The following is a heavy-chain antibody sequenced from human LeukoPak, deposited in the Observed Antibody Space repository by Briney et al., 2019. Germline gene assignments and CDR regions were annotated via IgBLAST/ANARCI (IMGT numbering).Heavy chain of an antibody. J-gene: IGHJ4*02. CDR2: ITGSGDNT. CDR1: GFTFKNYA. V-gene: IGHV3-23*01. CDR3: VKIDCGSVHCRRPDY. Sequence: PGGSPRLSCAASGFTFKNYAMNGVREAPGKGLEWGSAITGSGDNTYYADSVKGRFTASRGNSKNTLYLQMDSLRGEDTATYYCVKIDCGSVHCRRPDYWGQGALVTVSS. D-gene: IGHD2-21*01.